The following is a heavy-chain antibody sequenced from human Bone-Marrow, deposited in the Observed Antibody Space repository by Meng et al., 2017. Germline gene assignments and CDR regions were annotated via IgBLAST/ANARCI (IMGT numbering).Heavy chain of an antibody. CDR3: ASLYGVVGASWFDP. V-gene: IGHV4-31*11. D-gene: IGHD1-26*01. CDR1: GGSFSSGGYY. J-gene: IGHJ5*02. CDR2: IYYSGST. Sequence: QQWGSVLLKPLETLSLTRAVYGGSFSSGGYYWNWIRQHPGKGLEWIGYIYYSGSTYYNPSLKSRITISVDTSKNHFSLKLSSVTAADTAVYYCASLYGVVGASWFDPWGQGTLVTVSS.